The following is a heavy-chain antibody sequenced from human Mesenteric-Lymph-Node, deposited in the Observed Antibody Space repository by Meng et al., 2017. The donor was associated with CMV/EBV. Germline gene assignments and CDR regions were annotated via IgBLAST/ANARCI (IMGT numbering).Heavy chain of an antibody. CDR1: YSFTSYW. Sequence: YSFTSYWIGWVRQMPGKGLEWMGIIYPGDSDTRYSPSFQGQVTISADKSISTAYLQWSSLKASDTAMYYCARRGYCSGGSRPRGVDYRGQGTLVTVSS. CDR2: IYPGDSDT. CDR3: ARRGYCSGGSRPRGVDY. J-gene: IGHJ4*02. V-gene: IGHV5-51*01. D-gene: IGHD2-15*01.